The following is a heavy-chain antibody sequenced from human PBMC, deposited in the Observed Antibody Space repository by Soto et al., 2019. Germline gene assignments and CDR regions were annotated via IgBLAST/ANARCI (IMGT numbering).Heavy chain of an antibody. J-gene: IGHJ6*02. Sequence: QVQLVQSGAEVKKPGASVKVSCKASGYTFTSYGISWVRQAPGQGLEWMGWISAYNGNTNYAQKLQGRVTMTTDTSTSTXXMXLXXLRSDDTAVYYCARDCGDVRFVLVPAAYYYYGMDVWGQGTTVTVSS. CDR3: ARDCGDVRFVLVPAAYYYYGMDV. CDR2: ISAYNGNT. V-gene: IGHV1-18*01. CDR1: GYTFTSYG. D-gene: IGHD2-2*01.